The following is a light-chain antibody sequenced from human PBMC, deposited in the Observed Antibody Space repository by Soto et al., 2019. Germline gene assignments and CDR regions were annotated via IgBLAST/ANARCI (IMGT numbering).Light chain of an antibody. Sequence: IVLTHSPGTLSLSPGERATLSCRASQTLSSNYLAWYQQKPAQAPGLLIYGASSRATGIPDRFSGSASGTDFTLTISRLEPEDFAVYYCQQYGGSPSITFGPGTRLEIK. CDR2: GAS. CDR1: QTLSSNY. V-gene: IGKV3-20*01. CDR3: QQYGGSPSIT. J-gene: IGKJ5*01.